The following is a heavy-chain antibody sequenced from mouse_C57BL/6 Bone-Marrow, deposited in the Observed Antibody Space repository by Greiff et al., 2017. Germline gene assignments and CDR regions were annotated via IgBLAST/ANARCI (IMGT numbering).Heavy chain of an antibody. V-gene: IGHV1-50*01. CDR1: GYTFTSYW. Sequence: VQLQQPGAELVKPGASVKLSCKASGYTFTSYWMQWVKQRPGQGLEWIGEIDPSDSYTNSNQKFKGKATLTVDTSSCTAYMQLSSLTSEDSAVYYCARDGSSYLAWFAYWGQGTLVTVSA. D-gene: IGHD1-1*01. CDR2: IDPSDSYT. CDR3: ARDGSSYLAWFAY. J-gene: IGHJ3*01.